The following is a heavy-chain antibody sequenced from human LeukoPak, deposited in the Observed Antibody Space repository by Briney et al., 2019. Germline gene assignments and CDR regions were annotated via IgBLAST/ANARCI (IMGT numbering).Heavy chain of an antibody. CDR2: IYHSGST. CDR3: ARVSSGATTVDY. Sequence: PSETLSLTCAVSGGSISSSDWWSWVRQPPGKGLEWIGEIYHSGSTNYNPSLKSRVTISVDKSKNQFSLKLSSVTAADTAVYYCARVSSGATTVDYWGQGTLVTVSS. D-gene: IGHD1-26*01. J-gene: IGHJ4*02. CDR1: GGSISSSDW. V-gene: IGHV4-4*02.